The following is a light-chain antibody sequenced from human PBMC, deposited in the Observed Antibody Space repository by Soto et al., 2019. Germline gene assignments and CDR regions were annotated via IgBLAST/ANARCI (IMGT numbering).Light chain of an antibody. CDR2: YIS. CDR1: QSAGNF. CDR3: QQHNQWPIT. V-gene: IGKV3D-15*01. J-gene: IGKJ5*01. Sequence: EIVMTQSPATLSVSPGETASLSCRASQSAGNFLAWYQQKPGQAPRLLIYYISTRATGIPARFSGSGSGTEFTLTINSLKPEDSAVYYCQQHNQWPITFGQGTRLEIK.